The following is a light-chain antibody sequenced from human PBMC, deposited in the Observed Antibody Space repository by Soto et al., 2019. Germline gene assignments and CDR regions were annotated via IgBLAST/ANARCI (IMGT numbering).Light chain of an antibody. V-gene: IGKV3-20*01. Sequence: EIVLTQSPGTLSLSPGDRATLSCRASQSVSSNSLAWYQQKCGQAPKLLIYGASIRATGIPDRCSGRGSGTDFALAISRLKPEDFAVYYCQQCGSSPRTVGQGTRVEIK. J-gene: IGKJ1*01. CDR2: GAS. CDR3: QQCGSSPRT. CDR1: QSVSSNS.